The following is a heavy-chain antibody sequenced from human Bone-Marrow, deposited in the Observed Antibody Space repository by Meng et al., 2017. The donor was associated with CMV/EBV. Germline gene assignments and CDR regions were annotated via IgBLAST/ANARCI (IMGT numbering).Heavy chain of an antibody. Sequence: VQVGQSGAEVKKPGASVKVSCKASGYTFTSYGISWVRQAPGQGLEWMGWISAYNGNTNYAQKLQGRVTMTTDTSTSTAYMELRSLRSDDTAVYYCARDPPLLEYGPPFDLWGRGTLVTVSS. CDR1: GYTFTSYG. V-gene: IGHV1-18*01. J-gene: IGHJ2*01. CDR2: ISAYNGNT. D-gene: IGHD4-17*01. CDR3: ARDPPLLEYGPPFDL.